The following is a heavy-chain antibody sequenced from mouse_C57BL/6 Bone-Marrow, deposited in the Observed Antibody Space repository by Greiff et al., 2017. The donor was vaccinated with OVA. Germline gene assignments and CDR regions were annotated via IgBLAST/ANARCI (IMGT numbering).Heavy chain of an antibody. V-gene: IGHV7-1*01. CDR3: ARDAPRYGYDGLGILAMDY. CDR2: SRNKANDYTT. CDR1: GFTFSDFY. J-gene: IGHJ4*01. Sequence: EVQVVESGGGLVQSGRSLRLSCATSGFTFSDFYMEWVRQAPGKGLEWIAASRNKANDYTTEYSASVKGRFIVSRDTSQSILYLQMNALRAEDTAIYYCARDAPRYGYDGLGILAMDYWGQGTSVTVSS. D-gene: IGHD2-2*01.